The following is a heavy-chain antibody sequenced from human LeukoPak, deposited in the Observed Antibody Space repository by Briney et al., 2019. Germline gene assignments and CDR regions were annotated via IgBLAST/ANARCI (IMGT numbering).Heavy chain of an antibody. CDR1: GGSISSSSYY. CDR2: IYYSGST. D-gene: IGHD3-10*01. Sequence: PSETLSLTCTVSGGSISSSSYYWGWIRQPPGKGLEWIGSIYYSGSTYYNPSLKSRVTISVDTSKNQFSLKLSSVTAADTAVYYCAEFSVRGVIIGREYFQHWGQGTLVTVSS. J-gene: IGHJ1*01. V-gene: IGHV4-39*07. CDR3: AEFSVRGVIIGREYFQH.